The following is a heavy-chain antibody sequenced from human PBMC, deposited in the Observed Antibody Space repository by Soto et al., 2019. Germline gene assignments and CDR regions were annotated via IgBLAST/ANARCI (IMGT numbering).Heavy chain of an antibody. CDR1: GFTFSSYW. J-gene: IGHJ4*02. CDR2: IKQDGSEK. Sequence: GGSLRLSCAASGFTFSSYWISWVRQAPGKGLEWVANIKQDGSEKYYVDSVKGRFTISRDNAKNSLYLQMNSLRAEDTAVYYCARDGPTYYYDSSGFPDYWGQGTLVTVSS. CDR3: ARDGPTYYYDSSGFPDY. V-gene: IGHV3-7*01. D-gene: IGHD3-22*01.